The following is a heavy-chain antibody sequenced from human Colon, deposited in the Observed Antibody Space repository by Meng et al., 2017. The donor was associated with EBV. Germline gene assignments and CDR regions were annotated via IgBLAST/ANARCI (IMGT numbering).Heavy chain of an antibody. Sequence: VTLQESGPGLVKPSQTRSLPCTVLGGSVSSGGYYWTWIRQHPGKGLEWFGHIYYSGSTFYNPSLKRRVIISIDTSKNQFSLNLRSVTAADTAVYYCARVSSGWDYFDYWGQGTLVTVSS. CDR3: ARVSSGWDYFDY. D-gene: IGHD6-19*01. CDR2: IYYSGST. CDR1: GGSVSSGGYY. V-gene: IGHV4-31*03. J-gene: IGHJ4*02.